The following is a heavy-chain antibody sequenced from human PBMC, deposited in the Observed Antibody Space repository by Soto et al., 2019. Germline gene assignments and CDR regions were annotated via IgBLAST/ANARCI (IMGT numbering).Heavy chain of an antibody. CDR1: GGSVRAPDW. J-gene: IGHJ5*01. D-gene: IGHD2-15*01. Sequence: PSETLSLTCTLSGGSVRAPDWWNWVRQSPDKGLEWIAEVHISGHSNYNPSLRSRVSVSIDSSRSQFYLNVNSVTAADTAIYYCARVRQGCSANTCYFDPWGQGTPVTVSS. CDR2: VHISGHS. CDR3: ARVRQGCSANTCYFDP. V-gene: IGHV4-4*02.